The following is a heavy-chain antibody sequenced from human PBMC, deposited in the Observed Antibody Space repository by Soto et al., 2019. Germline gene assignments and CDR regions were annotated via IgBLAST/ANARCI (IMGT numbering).Heavy chain of an antibody. CDR3: ARLPDSAMALADYHHYYMDV. CDR2: IYGSGRS. CDR1: GDSISGYF. V-gene: IGHV4-59*08. Sequence: SEALSLTCTVSGDSISGYFWSWIRQAPGRGLEWIGNIYGSGRSNYNPSLTSRVSISVDTAKKQFSLRLSSVTAADTAVYYCARLPDSAMALADYHHYYMDVWGKGTTVTVS. J-gene: IGHJ6*03.